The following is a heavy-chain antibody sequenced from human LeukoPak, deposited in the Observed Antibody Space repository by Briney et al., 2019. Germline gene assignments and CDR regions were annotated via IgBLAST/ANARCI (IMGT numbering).Heavy chain of an antibody. CDR2: IKQDGSEK. D-gene: IGHD3-3*01. J-gene: IGHJ4*02. Sequence: GGSLRLSCAASGFTFSSYWMSWVRQAPGKGLEWVANIKQDGSEKYYVDSVKGRFTISRDNAKNSLYLQMNGLRAEDTAVYYCARGSYDFWSGYRGGYWGQGTLVTVSS. CDR3: ARGSYDFWSGYRGGY. CDR1: GFTFSSYW. V-gene: IGHV3-7*01.